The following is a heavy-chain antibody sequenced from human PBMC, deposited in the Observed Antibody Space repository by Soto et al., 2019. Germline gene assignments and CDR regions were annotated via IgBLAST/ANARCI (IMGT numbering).Heavy chain of an antibody. D-gene: IGHD3-22*01. CDR3: ARGTDLWIVVPIQVAFDI. V-gene: IGHV1-69*13. CDR2: IIPIFGTA. CDR1: GGTFSSYA. J-gene: IGHJ3*02. Sequence: SVKVSCKASGGTFSSYAISWVRQAPGQGLEWMGGIIPIFGTANYAQKFQGRVTITADESTSTAYMELSSLRSEDTAVYYCARGTDLWIVVPIQVAFDIWGQGTMVTVSS.